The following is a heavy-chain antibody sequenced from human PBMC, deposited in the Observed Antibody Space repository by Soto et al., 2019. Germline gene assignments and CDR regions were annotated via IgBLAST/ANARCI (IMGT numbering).Heavy chain of an antibody. V-gene: IGHV4-30-2*01. CDR1: GGSISSGGYS. D-gene: IGHD6-13*01. CDR3: ARERMSVYSSSWYNWFDP. J-gene: IGHJ5*02. CDR2: IYHSGST. Sequence: QLQLQESGSGLVKPSQTLSLTCAVSGGSISSGGYSWSWIRQPPGKGLEWIGYIYHSGSTYYHPSLKRRVTISVDRSKNQFYLKLSSVTAADTAVYYCARERMSVYSSSWYNWFDPWGQGTLVTVSS.